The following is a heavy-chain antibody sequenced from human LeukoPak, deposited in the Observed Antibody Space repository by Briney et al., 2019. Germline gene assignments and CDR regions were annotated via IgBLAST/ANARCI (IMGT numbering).Heavy chain of an antibody. CDR3: AKDTFDY. V-gene: IGHV3-23*01. CDR2: VSSSSGNT. CDR1: GFTFSNYA. J-gene: IGHJ4*02. Sequence: GGSLRLSCAASGFTFSNYAMSWVRQAPGKGLEWVSAVSSSSGNTYYADTVKGRFTISRDNSKNTVYLQMNSLRAEDTAVYYCAKDTFDYWGQGTLVTVSS.